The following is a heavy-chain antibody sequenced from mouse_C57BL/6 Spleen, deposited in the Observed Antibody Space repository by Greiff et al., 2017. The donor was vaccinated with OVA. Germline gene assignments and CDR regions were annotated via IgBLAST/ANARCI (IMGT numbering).Heavy chain of an antibody. Sequence: EVKLMESGGGLVKPGGSLKLSCAASGFTFSSYAMSWVRQTPEKRLEWVATISDGGGYTYYPDNVKGRFTISRDNANNNLYLQMSHLKSEDTAMYYCARDNYYCSSSPFAYSGQGTLDTVSA. V-gene: IGHV5-4*01. J-gene: IGHJ3*01. CDR2: ISDGGGYT. D-gene: IGHD1-1*01. CDR1: GFTFSSYA. CDR3: ARDNYYCSSSPFAY.